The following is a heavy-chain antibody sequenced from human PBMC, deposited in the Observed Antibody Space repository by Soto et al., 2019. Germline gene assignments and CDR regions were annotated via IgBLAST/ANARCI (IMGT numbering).Heavy chain of an antibody. CDR1: GYSFTRYG. CDR3: ARMGDVPYYYYGLDG. D-gene: IGHD3-16*01. CDR2: ISGYNANT. J-gene: IGHJ6*02. V-gene: IGHV1-18*01. Sequence: QVQLVQSGAEVKKPGASVKVSCKASGYSFTRYGISWVRQAPGQGLEWMGWISGYNANTNYPENLQGRVTMTTDTSTSTAYMEVRNLRSDDTAVYYCARMGDVPYYYYGLDGWGQGTTVTVSS.